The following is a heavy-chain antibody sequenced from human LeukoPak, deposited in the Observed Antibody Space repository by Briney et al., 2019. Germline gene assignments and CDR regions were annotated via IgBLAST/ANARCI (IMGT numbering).Heavy chain of an antibody. V-gene: IGHV3-30*02. CDR2: IRYDGSNE. CDR3: ANLARPLDY. Sequence: GGSLRLSCVASGFTFTNYGMHWVRQAPGKGLEWVAFIRYDGSNEYVDSVKGRFTISRDNSKNTLSLQMDSLKPEDTAVYYCANLARPLDYWGQGALVTVSS. J-gene: IGHJ4*02. D-gene: IGHD6-6*01. CDR1: GFTFTNYG.